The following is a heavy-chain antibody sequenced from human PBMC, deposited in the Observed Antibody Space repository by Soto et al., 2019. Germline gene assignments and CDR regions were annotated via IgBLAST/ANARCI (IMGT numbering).Heavy chain of an antibody. CDR1: GFTLSDYY. J-gene: IGHJ6*02. V-gene: IGHV3-11*06. D-gene: IGHD4-4*01. Sequence: PGGSLRLSCAASGFTLSDYYMSWIRQAPGKGLEWVSKISSSSSNIKYADSVKGRFTISRDNAKNSLYLLMNSLRAEDTALYYCAREGISNYNFYYGMDVWGQGTTVTVSS. CDR3: AREGISNYNFYYGMDV. CDR2: ISSSSSNI.